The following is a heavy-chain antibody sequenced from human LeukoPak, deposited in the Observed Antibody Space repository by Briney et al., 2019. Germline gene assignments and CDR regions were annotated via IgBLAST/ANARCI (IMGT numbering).Heavy chain of an antibody. V-gene: IGHV1-2*02. Sequence: ASVKVSCKASGYTFTGYYMHWVRQAPGHGLEWMGWITPNSGATNYAQNFQGRVTMTRDTSISTAYMELNRLTSDDTAVYYCARQLGATSRDYWGQGTLVTVSS. CDR2: ITPNSGAT. CDR3: ARQLGATSRDY. J-gene: IGHJ4*02. D-gene: IGHD1-26*01. CDR1: GYTFTGYY.